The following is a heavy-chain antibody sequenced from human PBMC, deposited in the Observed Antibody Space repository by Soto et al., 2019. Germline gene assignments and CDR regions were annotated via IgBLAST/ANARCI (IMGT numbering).Heavy chain of an antibody. V-gene: IGHV1-69*06. Sequence: ASVKVSCKASGGTFSSYAISWVRQAPGQGLEWMGGIIPIFGTANYAQKFQGRVTITADKSTSTAYMELSSLRSEDTAVYYCARERGAYYYDSSGYTFDYWGQGTLVTVSS. CDR1: GGTFSSYA. CDR3: ARERGAYYYDSSGYTFDY. CDR2: IIPIFGTA. D-gene: IGHD3-22*01. J-gene: IGHJ4*02.